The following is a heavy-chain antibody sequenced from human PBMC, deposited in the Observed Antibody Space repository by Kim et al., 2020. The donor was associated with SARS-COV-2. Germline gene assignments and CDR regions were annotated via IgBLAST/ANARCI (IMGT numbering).Heavy chain of an antibody. J-gene: IGHJ4*02. CDR3: ASHTGVRGYYFDS. CDR1: GGSISSYY. Sequence: SETLSLTCTVSGGSISSYYWSWIRQPPGKGLEWIGSIFYSGSTNYNPSLKSRVTISLDMSKHQFSLKLSSVTAADTAVYYCASHTGVRGYYFDSWGQGTLVTVSS. V-gene: IGHV4-59*08. CDR2: IFYSGST. D-gene: IGHD3-10*01.